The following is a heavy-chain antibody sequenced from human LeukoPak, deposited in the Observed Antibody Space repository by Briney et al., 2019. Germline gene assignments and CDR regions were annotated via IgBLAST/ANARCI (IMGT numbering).Heavy chain of an antibody. V-gene: IGHV4-59*10. Sequence: PSETLSLTCAVYGGSFSDYYWTWIRQPPGKGLEWIGRIYTSGTTHYNPSLKSRVTMSVDTSKNQFSLKLSSVTAADTAVYYCARLSTVTTSFDYWGQGTLVTVSS. CDR1: GGSFSDYY. D-gene: IGHD4-17*01. J-gene: IGHJ4*02. CDR3: ARLSTVTTSFDY. CDR2: IYTSGTT.